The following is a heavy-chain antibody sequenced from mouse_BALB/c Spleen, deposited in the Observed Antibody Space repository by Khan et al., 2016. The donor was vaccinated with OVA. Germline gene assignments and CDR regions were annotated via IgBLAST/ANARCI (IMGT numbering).Heavy chain of an antibody. CDR3: ARGIYYFGSRYMDY. CDR2: IWSDGFT. CDR1: GFSLTSYG. Sequence: VELVESGPGLVAPSQSLSITCTVSGFSLTSYGVHWVRQPPGKGLEWLVVIWSDGFTTYNSALKSSLSISKDNSKSQIFLKMNSLQTDDTAMYYCARGIYYFGSRYMDYWGQGTSVTVSS. V-gene: IGHV2-6*02. D-gene: IGHD1-1*01. J-gene: IGHJ4*01.